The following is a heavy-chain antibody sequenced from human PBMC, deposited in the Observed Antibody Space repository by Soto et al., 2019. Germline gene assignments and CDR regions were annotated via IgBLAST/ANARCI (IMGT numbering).Heavy chain of an antibody. D-gene: IGHD3-22*01. CDR2: IYYSGST. V-gene: IGHV4-30-4*01. J-gene: IGHJ3*02. Sequence: QVQLQESGPGLVKPSQTLSLTCTVSGGSISSGDYYWSWIRQPPGKGLEWIGYIYYSGSTYYNPSLKSRVTISVDTSKNQFSLKLSSVTAADTAVYYCARVGYYYDSSGYYGAFDIWGQGTMVTVSS. CDR1: GGSISSGDYY. CDR3: ARVGYYYDSSGYYGAFDI.